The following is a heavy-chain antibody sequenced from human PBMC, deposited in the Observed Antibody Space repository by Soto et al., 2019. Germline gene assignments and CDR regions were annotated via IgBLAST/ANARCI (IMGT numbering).Heavy chain of an antibody. D-gene: IGHD6-6*01. V-gene: IGHV4-34*01. CDR2: INHSGST. Sequence: QVQLQQWGAGLLKPSETLSLTCAVYGGSFSGYYWSWIRQPPGKGLEWIGEINHSGSTNYNPSLKSRVTISVDNAKNQFSLKLSSVTAAYTAVYYCWSVASSSRLFDYWGQGTLVTVSS. J-gene: IGHJ4*02. CDR3: WSVASSSRLFDY. CDR1: GGSFSGYY.